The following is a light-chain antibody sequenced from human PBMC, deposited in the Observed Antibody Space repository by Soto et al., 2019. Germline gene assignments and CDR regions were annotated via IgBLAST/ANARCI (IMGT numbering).Light chain of an antibody. CDR3: QQYDNLPLT. V-gene: IGKV3-15*01. CDR1: ESVSSN. CDR2: GAS. J-gene: IGKJ3*01. Sequence: ETVMTQSPATLSVSPGERASLSCRASESVSSNLAWYQQKPGRAPRILIFGASSRAAGVPVRVSGSGSGTDFTLTINSLQSEDFAVYFCQQYDNLPLTFGPGTKVDI.